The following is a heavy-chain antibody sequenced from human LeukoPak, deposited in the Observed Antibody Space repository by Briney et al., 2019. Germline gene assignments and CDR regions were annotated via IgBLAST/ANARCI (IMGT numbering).Heavy chain of an antibody. J-gene: IGHJ4*02. CDR1: GGSISSSSYY. CDR2: IYYSGST. Sequence: PSETLSLTCTVSGGSISSSSYYWGWIRQPPGKGLEWIGSIYYSGSTYYNPSLKSRVTISVDTSKNQFSLKLSSVTAADTAVYYCARHRHSGSDLFDYWGQGTLVTVSS. V-gene: IGHV4-39*01. CDR3: ARHRHSGSDLFDY. D-gene: IGHD1-26*01.